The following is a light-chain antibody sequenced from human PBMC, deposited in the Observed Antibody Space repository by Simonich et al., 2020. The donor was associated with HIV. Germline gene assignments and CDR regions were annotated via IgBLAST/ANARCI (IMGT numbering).Light chain of an antibody. CDR1: QGVSNY. Sequence: DILMTQSPSSLPASVGDRVTNTCRASQGVSNYLAWYQQKPGKAPNLLLSASSSLERGVASRFSGSGSGTDYTLTISSLQPEDFATYYCKQFFSTPWTSGQGTKVEIK. CDR3: KQFFSTPWT. CDR2: ASS. V-gene: IGKV1-NL1*01. J-gene: IGKJ1*01.